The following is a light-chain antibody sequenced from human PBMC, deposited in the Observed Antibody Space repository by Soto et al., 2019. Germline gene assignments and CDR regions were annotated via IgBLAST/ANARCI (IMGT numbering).Light chain of an antibody. Sequence: EIVVTQSPATLSVSPGEIATLSCRASQSVGNNFAWYQQKPGQAPRLLIFATSTRATGVPARFSGSGSGTEFTLTISSLQSEDFAVYYCQQYGDWPLTFGGGAKVEIE. CDR2: ATS. CDR3: QQYGDWPLT. CDR1: QSVGNN. J-gene: IGKJ4*01. V-gene: IGKV3-15*01.